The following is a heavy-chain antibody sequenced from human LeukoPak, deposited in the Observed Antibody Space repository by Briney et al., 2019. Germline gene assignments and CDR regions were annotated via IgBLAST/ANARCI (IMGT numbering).Heavy chain of an antibody. V-gene: IGHV1-2*02. CDR2: INPNSGGT. J-gene: IGHJ5*02. Sequence: ASVTVSCKASGYTFTGYYMHWVRQAPGQGLEWMGWINPNSGGTNFAQNFQGRVTMTRDTSISTAYMELSSLRSEDTAVYYCAREAVTIFALVRTQTTKRPHRFDPWGQGTLVTVSS. CDR1: GYTFTGYY. D-gene: IGHD3-3*01. CDR3: AREAVTIFALVRTQTTKRPHRFDP.